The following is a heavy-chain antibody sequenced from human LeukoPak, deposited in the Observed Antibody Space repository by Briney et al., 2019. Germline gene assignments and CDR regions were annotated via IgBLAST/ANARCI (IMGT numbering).Heavy chain of an antibody. D-gene: IGHD6-6*01. CDR1: GGSISSGGYY. V-gene: IGHV4-31*03. CDR2: IYYSGST. J-gene: IGHJ6*02. CDR3: ARDAYSSSSPLYYYYYGMDV. Sequence: PSETLSLTCTVSGGSISSGGYYWSWIRQHPGKGLEWIGYIYYSGSTYYNPSLKSRVTISVDTSKNQFSLKLSSVTAADTAVYYCARDAYSSSSPLYYYYYGMDVWGQGTTVTVSS.